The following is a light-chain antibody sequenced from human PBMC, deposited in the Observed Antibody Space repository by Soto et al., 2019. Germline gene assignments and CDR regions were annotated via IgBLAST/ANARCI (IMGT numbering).Light chain of an antibody. Sequence: DFVMNQTTLSSPVTFGRPATISCRPSQSLVHSDGNTYLSWLQQRPGQAPRLLLYDAYTRATGIPDRFIGSGSGTEFTLTITSLQSEDYAVYYCHPYNDWPPLTFCGGTKVDIK. V-gene: IGKV2-24*01. CDR3: HPYNDWPPLT. J-gene: IGKJ4*01. CDR2: DAY. CDR1: QSLVHSDGNTY.